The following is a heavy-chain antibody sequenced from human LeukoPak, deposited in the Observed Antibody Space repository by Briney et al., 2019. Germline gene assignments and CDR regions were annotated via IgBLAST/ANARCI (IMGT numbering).Heavy chain of an antibody. D-gene: IGHD5-18*01. CDR2: IYYSGST. J-gene: IGHJ5*02. CDR1: GGSISSSSYY. Sequence: SETLSLTCTVSGGSISSSSYYWGWIRQPPGKGLEWIGSIYYSGSTYYNPSLKSRVTISVDTSKNQFSLKLSSVTAADTAVYYCARRAASWFDPWGQGTLVTVSS. CDR3: ARRAASWFDP. V-gene: IGHV4-39*01.